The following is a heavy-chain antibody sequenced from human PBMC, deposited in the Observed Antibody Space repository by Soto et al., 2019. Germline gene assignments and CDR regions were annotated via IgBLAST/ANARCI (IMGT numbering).Heavy chain of an antibody. CDR2: IYWDDDK. Sequence: QITLKESGPTLVKPTQTLTLTCTFSGFSLSTSGVDVGWIRQPPGKALEWLALIYWDDDKRYKPSLKSRLTIAKGISRNQVVLTTTNMDPLDTATYYCAHRRPYSNSPEYFFDYWGQGTLVTVSS. CDR1: GFSLSTSGVD. CDR3: AHRRPYSNSPEYFFDY. D-gene: IGHD6-6*01. V-gene: IGHV2-5*02. J-gene: IGHJ4*02.